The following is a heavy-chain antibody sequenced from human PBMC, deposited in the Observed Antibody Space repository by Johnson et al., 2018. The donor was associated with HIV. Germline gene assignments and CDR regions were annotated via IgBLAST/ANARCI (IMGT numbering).Heavy chain of an antibody. CDR2: INWDGDST. D-gene: IGHD4/OR15-4a*01. Sequence: VQLVESGGVVVQPGGSLRLSCETSRFTFDDYAMHWVRQAPGKGLEWVSLINWDGDSTYYADSVKGRFTISRDNSKNSLYLQMNSLRPEDTAVYYCAKGRNTYGADVFDIWGQGTMVTVSS. CDR1: RFTFDDYA. J-gene: IGHJ3*02. V-gene: IGHV3-43D*03. CDR3: AKGRNTYGADVFDI.